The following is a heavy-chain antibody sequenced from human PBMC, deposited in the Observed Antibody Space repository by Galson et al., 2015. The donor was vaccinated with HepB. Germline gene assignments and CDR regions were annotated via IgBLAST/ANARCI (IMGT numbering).Heavy chain of an antibody. V-gene: IGHV3-7*01. Sequence: SLRLSCAVSGFPFSNFWMTWVRQAPGKGLERVANIKQDGNEKYYVDSVKGRFTISRDNAKNSLYLQMNSLRVEDTAVYYCARRADFWSGYFGYYYHYMDVWGKGTTVTVS. CDR2: IKQDGNEK. D-gene: IGHD3-3*01. J-gene: IGHJ6*03. CDR3: ARRADFWSGYFGYYYHYMDV. CDR1: GFPFSNFW.